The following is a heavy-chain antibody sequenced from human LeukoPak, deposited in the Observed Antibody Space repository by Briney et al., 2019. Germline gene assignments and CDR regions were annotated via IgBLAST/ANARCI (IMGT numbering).Heavy chain of an antibody. V-gene: IGHV3-66*01. CDR1: GFAVSGNY. CDR2: IYSGGNT. J-gene: IGHJ1*01. CDR3: AGSRLSAEYFQF. Sequence: GGSQRLSCEASGFAVSGNYMNLIRQAPGKGLEWVSVIYSGGNTYYADSVKGRFSISRDNSKNTLYLQMNSLRVEDTAVYYCAGSRLSAEYFQFWGQGTLVAVSS.